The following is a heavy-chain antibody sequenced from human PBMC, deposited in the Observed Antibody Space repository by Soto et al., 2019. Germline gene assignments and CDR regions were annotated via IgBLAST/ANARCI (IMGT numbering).Heavy chain of an antibody. V-gene: IGHV3-23*01. D-gene: IGHD6-13*01. J-gene: IGHJ4*02. CDR2: ISGSGGST. CDR3: AKVGTEQHLGFDY. CDR1: GFTFSSYA. Sequence: GGSLRLSCAASGFTFSSYAMSWVRQAPGKGLEWVSAISGSGGSTYSADSVKGRFTISRDNSNNTLYLQMNSRRAEDTDVYFCAKVGTEQHLGFDYWGQGTMVTVSS.